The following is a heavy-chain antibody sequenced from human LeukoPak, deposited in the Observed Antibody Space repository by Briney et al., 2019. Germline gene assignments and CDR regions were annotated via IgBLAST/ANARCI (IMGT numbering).Heavy chain of an antibody. D-gene: IGHD3-16*02. CDR3: YVWGSYRYNYYGMDV. J-gene: IGHJ6*02. CDR1: GFTFTNYG. Sequence: GGSLRLSCAASGFTFTNYGMSWVRQAPGKGLEWVANIKHYGSEKYDVDSVKGRFTISRDNAKNSLYLQMNSLRAEDTAVYYCYVWGSYRYNYYGMDVWGQGTTVTVSS. V-gene: IGHV3-7*03. CDR2: IKHYGSEK.